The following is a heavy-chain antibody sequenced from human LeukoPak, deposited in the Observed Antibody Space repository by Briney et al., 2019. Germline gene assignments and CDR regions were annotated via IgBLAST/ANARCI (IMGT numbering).Heavy chain of an antibody. CDR1: GFTFSSYW. J-gene: IGHJ4*02. V-gene: IGHV3-74*01. CDR3: ARDKDGAVTTGDY. Sequence: GGSLRLSCATSGFTFSSYWMHWVRQAPGKGLVWVSRINSDGSSTSYADSVKCRFTISRDNAKNTLYLQMNSLRAEDTAVYYCARDKDGAVTTGDYWGQGTLVTVSS. D-gene: IGHD4-17*01. CDR2: INSDGSST.